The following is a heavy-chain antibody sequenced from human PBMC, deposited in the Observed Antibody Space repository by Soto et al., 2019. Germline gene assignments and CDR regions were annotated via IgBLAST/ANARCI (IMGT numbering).Heavy chain of an antibody. Sequence: SETLSLTCTVSGDSIRSGNNYLSWIRHPPGKGLEWIGYIYYSWSTYYSPSLKSRVTISVDTSKNQFPLKLNAVTAADTAVYYCSRVDILTVYGCIAVWAQGTSVTVSS. CDR1: GDSIRSGNNY. D-gene: IGHD3-9*01. V-gene: IGHV4-30-4*01. CDR3: SRVDILTVYGCIAV. CDR2: IYYSWST. J-gene: IGHJ6*02.